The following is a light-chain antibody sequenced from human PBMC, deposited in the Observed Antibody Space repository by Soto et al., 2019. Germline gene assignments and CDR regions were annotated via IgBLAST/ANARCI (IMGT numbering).Light chain of an antibody. V-gene: IGKV3-15*01. CDR3: QQYNDWPPA. Sequence: ETVMTQSPATLSLSPGERATLSCRASQSINSKLVWYHQKPGQAPRFLIYGASTRATDIPARFRGSGSGTEFTLTIDSLQSEDFAVYYCQQYNDWPPAFGGGTKVEIK. J-gene: IGKJ4*01. CDR2: GAS. CDR1: QSINSK.